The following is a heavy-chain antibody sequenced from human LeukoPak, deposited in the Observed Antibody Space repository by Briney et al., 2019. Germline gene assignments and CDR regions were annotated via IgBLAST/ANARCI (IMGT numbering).Heavy chain of an antibody. CDR3: ARDSTIFGVVMKGNWFDP. V-gene: IGHV1-18*01. CDR1: GYTFTSYG. Sequence: ASVKVSCKASGYTFTSYGISWVRQAPGQGLEWMGWISPYNGNTNYAQKLQGRVTMTTDTSTSTAYMELRSLRSDDTAVYYCARDSTIFGVVMKGNWFDPWGQGTLVTVSS. J-gene: IGHJ5*02. CDR2: ISPYNGNT. D-gene: IGHD3-3*01.